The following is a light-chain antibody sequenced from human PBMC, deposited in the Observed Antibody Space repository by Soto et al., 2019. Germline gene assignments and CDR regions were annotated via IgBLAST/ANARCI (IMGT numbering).Light chain of an antibody. CDR1: QTITSY. CDR2: AAS. J-gene: IGKJ1*01. CDR3: QQSYSSPWT. V-gene: IGKV1-39*01. Sequence: DIQMTQSPSSLSASVGDRVTITCRASQTITSYLNWYQQKPGKAPKLLVYAASTLLSGVPARISGGGSGTDFTLIIDSLQPEDFATYYCQQSYSSPWTFGQGTKVEVK.